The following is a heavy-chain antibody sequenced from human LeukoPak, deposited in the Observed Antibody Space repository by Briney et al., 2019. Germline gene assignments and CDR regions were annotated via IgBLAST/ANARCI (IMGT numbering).Heavy chain of an antibody. Sequence: GASVKVSCKASGYTFTGYYMHWVRQAPGQGLEWMGWINPNSGGTNYAQKFQGWVTMTRDTSISTAYMELSRLRSDDTAVYYCARGRRDCSGDCYVAFDIWGQGTMVTVSS. J-gene: IGHJ3*02. CDR2: INPNSGGT. CDR3: ARGRRDCSGDCYVAFDI. CDR1: GYTFTGYY. D-gene: IGHD2-21*02. V-gene: IGHV1-2*04.